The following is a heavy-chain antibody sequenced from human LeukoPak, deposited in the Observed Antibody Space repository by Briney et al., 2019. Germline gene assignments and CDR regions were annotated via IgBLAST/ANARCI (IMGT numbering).Heavy chain of an antibody. CDR1: GFTFSAYA. CDR2: ITSQPYGGTT. V-gene: IGHV3-49*04. J-gene: IGHJ5*02. D-gene: IGHD2-2*01. CDR3: TRNARGCSSTSCYAGRFDP. Sequence: GSLRLSCTASGFTFSAYAMSWVRQAPGKGLEWVGFITSQPYGGTTEYAASVRGRFTISRDDSKSIAYLQMNSLKTEDTAVYYCTRNARGCSSTSCYAGRFDPWGQGTQVTVSS.